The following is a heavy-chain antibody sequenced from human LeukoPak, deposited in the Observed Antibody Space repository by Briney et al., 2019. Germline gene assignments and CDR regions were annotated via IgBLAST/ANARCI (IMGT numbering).Heavy chain of an antibody. D-gene: IGHD2-21*02. CDR2: ISYDGSNK. CDR3: ASSLLANAGVTATPYYFDY. J-gene: IGHJ4*02. Sequence: GGSLRLSCAASGFTFSSYAMHWVRQAPGKGLEWVAVISYDGSNKYYADSVKGRFTISRDNSKNTLYLQMNSLRAEDTAVYYCASSLLANAGVTATPYYFDYWGQGTLVTVSS. V-gene: IGHV3-30-3*01. CDR1: GFTFSSYA.